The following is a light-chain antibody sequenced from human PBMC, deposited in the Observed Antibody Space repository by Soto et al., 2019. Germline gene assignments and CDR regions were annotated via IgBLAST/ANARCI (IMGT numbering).Light chain of an antibody. V-gene: IGKV3-15*01. CDR3: QQYYNWPPWT. CDR2: GAS. J-gene: IGKJ1*01. Sequence: EIVMTQSPVTLSVSPGERATLSCRASQSVSSNLAWYQQKPGQAPRLLIYGASTRATGIPARFSGSGSGTEFTLTISSLPSEDFAVYYCQQYYNWPPWTFGQGTKVEIK. CDR1: QSVSSN.